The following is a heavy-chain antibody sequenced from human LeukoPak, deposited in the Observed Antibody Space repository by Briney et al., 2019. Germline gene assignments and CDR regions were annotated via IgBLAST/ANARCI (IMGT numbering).Heavy chain of an antibody. CDR2: FDPEDGET. CDR3: ATRRGYSGYGDNWFDP. V-gene: IGHV1-24*01. CDR1: GYTLTELS. D-gene: IGHD5-12*01. Sequence: ASVKVSCKFSGYTLTELSMHWVRQAPGKGLEWMGGFDPEDGETIYAQKFQGRVTMTEDTSTDTAYMELSSLRSEDTAVYYCATRRGYSGYGDNWFDPWGQGILVTVSS. J-gene: IGHJ5*02.